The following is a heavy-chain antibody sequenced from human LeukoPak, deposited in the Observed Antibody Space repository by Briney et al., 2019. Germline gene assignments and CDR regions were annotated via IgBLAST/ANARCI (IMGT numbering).Heavy chain of an antibody. CDR1: GFTFSSYA. Sequence: GGSLRLSCAASGFTFSSYAMSWVRQAPGEGLEWVSAISGSGGSTYYADSVKGRFTISRDSSKNTLYLQMNSLRAEDTAVYYCARRRSKAYENWGQGTLVTVSS. CDR3: ARRRSKAYEN. J-gene: IGHJ4*02. CDR2: ISGSGGST. D-gene: IGHD3-22*01. V-gene: IGHV3-23*01.